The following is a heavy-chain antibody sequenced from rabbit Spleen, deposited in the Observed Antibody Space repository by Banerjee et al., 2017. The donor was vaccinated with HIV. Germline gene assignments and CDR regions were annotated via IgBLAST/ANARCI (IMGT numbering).Heavy chain of an antibody. CDR3: ARDLVAVIGWNFNL. CDR2: IDTNDGDT. Sequence: QSLEESGGDLVKPGASLTLTCTASGFTISISDWIYWVRQAPGKGLEWIACIDTNDGDTDYANWPKGRFTISKTSSTTVTLRIASLTAADTATYFCARDLVAVIGWNFNLWGQGTLVTVS. CDR1: GFTISISDW. J-gene: IGHJ4*01. V-gene: IGHV1S40*01. D-gene: IGHD4-2*01.